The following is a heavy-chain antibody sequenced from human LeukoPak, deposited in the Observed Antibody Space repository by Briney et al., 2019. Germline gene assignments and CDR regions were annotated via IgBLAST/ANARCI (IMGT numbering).Heavy chain of an antibody. CDR3: ARDYRSSSGRAFDI. D-gene: IGHD6-13*01. CDR2: ISTSTSTI. Sequence: PGGSLRLSCAASGFNFSTYSMNWVRQAPGKGLEWVSYISTSTSTIYYADSVKGRFTISRDNAKKSLYLQMNSLRAEDSALYYCARDYRSSSGRAFDIWGQGTMVTVSS. V-gene: IGHV3-48*04. CDR1: GFNFSTYS. J-gene: IGHJ3*02.